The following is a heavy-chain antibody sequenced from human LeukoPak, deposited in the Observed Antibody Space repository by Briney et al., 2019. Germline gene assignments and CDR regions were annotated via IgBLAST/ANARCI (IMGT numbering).Heavy chain of an antibody. J-gene: IGHJ4*02. CDR2: ISVSGGST. V-gene: IGHV3-23*01. Sequence: PGGSLRLSCAASGFTFSSYAMSWVRQAPGKGLEWVSAISVSGGSTYYADSVKGRFTISRDNSKNTLYLQMNSLRAEDTAVYYCAKGGITMIVVVIQYYFDYWGQGTLVTVSS. CDR1: GFTFSSYA. CDR3: AKGGITMIVVVIQYYFDY. D-gene: IGHD3-22*01.